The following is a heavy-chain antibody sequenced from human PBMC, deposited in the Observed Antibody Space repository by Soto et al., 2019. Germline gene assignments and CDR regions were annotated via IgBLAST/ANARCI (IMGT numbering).Heavy chain of an antibody. Sequence: QVQLVESGGGVVQPERSLRLSCAASGFTFSNYGMHWVRQAPGKGLEWVAVVWRDGKTKYYADSVEGRFTISRDNSRNTLFLQMNSLRAEDTAVYHCARDRGSDDPIDYWGQGTLVTVSS. CDR2: VWRDGKTK. V-gene: IGHV3-33*01. D-gene: IGHD3-10*01. J-gene: IGHJ4*02. CDR1: GFTFSNYG. CDR3: ARDRGSDDPIDY.